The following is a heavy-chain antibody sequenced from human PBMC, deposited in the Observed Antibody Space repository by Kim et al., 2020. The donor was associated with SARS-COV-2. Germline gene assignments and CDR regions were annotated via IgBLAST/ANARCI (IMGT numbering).Heavy chain of an antibody. V-gene: IGHV3-7*01. D-gene: IGHD6-19*01. J-gene: IGHJ4*02. CDR1: GFTFSSYW. CDR2: IRQDGSEK. Sequence: GGSLRLSCAASGFTFSSYWMSWVRQAPGKGLEWLANIRQDGSEKQYVDSVKGRFTISRDNAKNSLCLQMSSLRAEDTAVYYCVRLSRSIPVADWGQGTLVTVSS. CDR3: VRLSRSIPVAD.